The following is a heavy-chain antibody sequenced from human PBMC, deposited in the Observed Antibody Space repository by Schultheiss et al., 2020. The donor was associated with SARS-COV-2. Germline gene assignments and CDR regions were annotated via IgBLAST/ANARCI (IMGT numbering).Heavy chain of an antibody. CDR1: GFTFSSYG. CDR2: IWYDGSNK. CDR3: AKGHRIGGWYDVGY. J-gene: IGHJ4*02. Sequence: GGSLRLSCAASGFTFSSYGMHWVRQAPGKGLEWVAVIWYDGSNKYYADSVKGRFTISRDNSKNTLYLQMNSLRAEDTAVYYCAKGHRIGGWYDVGYWGQGTLVTVSS. D-gene: IGHD6-19*01. V-gene: IGHV3-33*06.